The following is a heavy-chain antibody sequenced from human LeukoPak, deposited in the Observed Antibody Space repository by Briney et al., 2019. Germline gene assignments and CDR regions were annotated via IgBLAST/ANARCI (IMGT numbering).Heavy chain of an antibody. J-gene: IGHJ4*02. D-gene: IGHD3-22*01. CDR1: GLTLSINY. CDR2: IYSGGST. CDR3: ARDEGYYDSSGYYSLQDY. Sequence: GGSLRLFCAASGLTLSINYVSWVCEAPRKGLVWGSVIYSGGSTYYSASAKGRFTISRDNSKNTLYLQINTLRAEDTAVYICARDEGYYDSSGYYSLQDYWGQGTLVTVSS. V-gene: IGHV3-66*01.